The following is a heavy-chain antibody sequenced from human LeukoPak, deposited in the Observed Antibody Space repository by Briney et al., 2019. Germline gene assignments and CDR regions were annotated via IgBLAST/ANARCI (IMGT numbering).Heavy chain of an antibody. CDR2: IIPIFGTA. V-gene: IGHV1-69*05. CDR3: ARADSRDYSNYAY. Sequence: GASVKVSCKASGGTFSSYAISWVRQAPGQGLEWMGGIIPIFGTANYAQKFQGRVTITTDESTSTAYMELSSLRSEDTAVYYCARADSRDYSNYAYWGQGTLVTVSS. CDR1: GGTFSSYA. J-gene: IGHJ4*02. D-gene: IGHD4-11*01.